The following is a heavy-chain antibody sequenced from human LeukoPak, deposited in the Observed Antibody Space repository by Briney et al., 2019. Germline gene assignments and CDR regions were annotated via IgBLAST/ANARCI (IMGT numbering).Heavy chain of an antibody. V-gene: IGHV4-61*02. D-gene: IGHD3-10*01. Sequence: SSQTLSLTCTVSGGSISSSNYYWSWIRQPAGKGLEWIGRIYTSGTTNYNPSLKSRVTISIDTSKNQFSLKLSSVTAADTAVYYCARGLWFGDENPPYFDYWGQGTLVTVSS. CDR3: ARGLWFGDENPPYFDY. J-gene: IGHJ4*02. CDR1: GGSISSSNYY. CDR2: IYTSGTT.